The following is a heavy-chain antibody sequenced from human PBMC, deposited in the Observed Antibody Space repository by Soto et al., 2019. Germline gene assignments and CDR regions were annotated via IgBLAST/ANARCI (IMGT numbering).Heavy chain of an antibody. CDR1: GGSISSYY. Sequence: QVQLQESGPGLVKPSETLSLTCTVSGGSISSYYWSWIRQPPGKGLEWIGYIYYSGSTNYNPSLKSRVTISVDTSKNQCSLKLSSVTAADTAVYYCARHASGYDLYHFDYWGQGTLVTVSS. D-gene: IGHD5-12*01. V-gene: IGHV4-59*08. CDR2: IYYSGST. CDR3: ARHASGYDLYHFDY. J-gene: IGHJ4*02.